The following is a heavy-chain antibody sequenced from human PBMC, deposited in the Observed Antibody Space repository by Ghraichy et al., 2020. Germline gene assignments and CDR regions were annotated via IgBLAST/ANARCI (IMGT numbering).Heavy chain of an antibody. V-gene: IGHV3-74*01. J-gene: IGHJ6*02. D-gene: IGHD3-10*01. CDR3: VRDRNYGSGMDV. CDR1: GFSFDNHW. Sequence: GVLRLSCTTSGFSFDNHWMHWVRQGPGKGLEWVARINSDGTDTHYADSVRGRFTISRDNAKNTLYVQMSSLAVEDTAIYYCVRDRNYGSGMDVWGQGTTVTVSS. CDR2: INSDGTDT.